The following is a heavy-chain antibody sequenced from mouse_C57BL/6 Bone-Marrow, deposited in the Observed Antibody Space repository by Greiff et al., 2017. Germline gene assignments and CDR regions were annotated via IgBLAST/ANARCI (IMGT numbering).Heavy chain of an antibody. CDR3: AKQLRLRAWFAY. D-gene: IGHD3-2*02. CDR2: IHPSDSDT. J-gene: IGHJ3*01. V-gene: IGHV1-74*01. CDR1: GYTFTSYW. Sequence: QVQLQQPGAELVKPGASVKVSCKASGYTFTSYWMHWVKQRPGQGLEWIGRIHPSDSDTNYNQKFKGKATLTVDKSSSTAYMQLSSLTSADSAVYYCAKQLRLRAWFAYWGQGTLVTVSA.